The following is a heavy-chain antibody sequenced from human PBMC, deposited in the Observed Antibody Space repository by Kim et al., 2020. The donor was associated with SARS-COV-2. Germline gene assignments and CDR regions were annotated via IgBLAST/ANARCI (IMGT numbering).Heavy chain of an antibody. CDR2: IRSKANSYAT. J-gene: IGHJ3*02. CDR3: TRVPPYSNSWWDAFDI. D-gene: IGHD6-13*01. CDR1: GFTFSDSA. V-gene: IGHV3-73*01. Sequence: GGSLRLSCAASGFTFSDSAMYWVRQASGNGLEWVGRIRSKANSYATAYAASVKGRFTISRDDSKNTAYLQMNSLKTEDTAIYYCTRVPPYSNSWWDAFDIWGQGTMVTVSS.